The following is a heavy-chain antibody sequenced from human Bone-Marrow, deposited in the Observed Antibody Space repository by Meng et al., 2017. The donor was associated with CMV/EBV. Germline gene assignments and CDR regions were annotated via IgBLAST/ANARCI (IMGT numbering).Heavy chain of an antibody. CDR2: INPNSGGT. CDR3: ARDLVATF. CDR1: GFTFSSYA. Sequence: GGSLRLSCAASGFTFSSYAMHWVRQAPGQGLEWMGWINPNSGGTNYAQKFQGRVTMTRDTSISTAYMELSRLRSDDTAVYYCARDLVATFWGQGTLVTVSS. D-gene: IGHD2-15*01. V-gene: IGHV1-2*02. J-gene: IGHJ4*02.